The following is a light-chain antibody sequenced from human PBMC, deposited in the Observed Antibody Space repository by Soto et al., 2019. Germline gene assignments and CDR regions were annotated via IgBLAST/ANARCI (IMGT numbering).Light chain of an antibody. CDR3: ETWDSNTWV. Sequence: QSVLTQSSSASASLGSSVKLTCTLNSGHSNHIIVWHQQQPGKAPRYLMKLESTGSYKKGSGVPDRFSGSSSGADRYLTISNLQFEDEADYYCETWDSNTWVFGGGTKLTVL. J-gene: IGLJ3*02. CDR2: LESTGSY. CDR1: SGHSNHI. V-gene: IGLV4-60*02.